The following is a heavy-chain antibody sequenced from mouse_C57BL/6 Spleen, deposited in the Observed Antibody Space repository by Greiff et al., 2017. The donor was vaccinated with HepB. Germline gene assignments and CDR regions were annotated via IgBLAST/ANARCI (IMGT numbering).Heavy chain of an antibody. J-gene: IGHJ4*01. CDR2: IWSGGST. Sequence: VKLVESGPGLVQPSQSLSITCTVSGFSLTSYGVHWVRQSPGKGLEWLGVIWSGGSTDYNAAFISRLSISKDNSKSQVFFKMNSLQADDTAIYYCASTITTVAHYYAMDYWGQGTSVTVSS. D-gene: IGHD1-1*01. CDR3: ASTITTVAHYYAMDY. CDR1: GFSLTSYG. V-gene: IGHV2-2*01.